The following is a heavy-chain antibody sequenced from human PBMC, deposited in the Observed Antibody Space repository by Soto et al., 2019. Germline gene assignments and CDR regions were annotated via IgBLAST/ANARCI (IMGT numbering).Heavy chain of an antibody. CDR2: MSYDGSNK. CDR1: GFTFSSYG. CDR3: AVVPPPRAFDI. J-gene: IGHJ3*02. V-gene: IGHV3-30-3*01. D-gene: IGHD2-15*01. Sequence: GGSLRLSCAASGFTFSSYGMHWVRQAPGKGLEWVAVMSYDGSNKYYADSVKGRFTISRDNSKNTLYLQMNSPRAEDTAVYYCAVVPPPRAFDIWGQGTMVTVSS.